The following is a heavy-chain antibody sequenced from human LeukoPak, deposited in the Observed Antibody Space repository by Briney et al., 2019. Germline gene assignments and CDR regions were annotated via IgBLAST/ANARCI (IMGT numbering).Heavy chain of an antibody. Sequence: GGSLRLSCAASGFTFSTYGIHWVRQAPGKGLEWAALISYDGSSKYYADSVKGRFTISRDNSRNTVYLQMNSLRAEDTAVYYCTKVTTSTKYYSGMDVWGQRTTVTVSS. V-gene: IGHV3-30*18. CDR3: TKVTTSTKYYSGMDV. J-gene: IGHJ6*02. D-gene: IGHD1-14*01. CDR2: ISYDGSSK. CDR1: GFTFSTYG.